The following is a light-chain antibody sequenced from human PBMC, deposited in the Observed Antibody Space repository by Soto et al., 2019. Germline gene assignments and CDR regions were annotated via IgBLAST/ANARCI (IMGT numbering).Light chain of an antibody. Sequence: QSVLTQPPSASGTPGQRVTISCSGSSSNIGSDTVNWYQQLPGTAPKLLIHRSNQRPSGVPGRFSGSKSGTSASLAISGLQHEDEADYHCASWDASLNGWVFGGGTKLTVL. CDR2: RSN. CDR3: ASWDASLNGWV. J-gene: IGLJ3*02. V-gene: IGLV1-44*01. CDR1: SSNIGSDT.